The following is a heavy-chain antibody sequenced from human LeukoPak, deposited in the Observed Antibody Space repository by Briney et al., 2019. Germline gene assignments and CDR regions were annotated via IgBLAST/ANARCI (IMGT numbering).Heavy chain of an antibody. CDR1: GFTFSSYA. J-gene: IGHJ4*02. D-gene: IGHD3-22*01. Sequence: GGSLRLSCAASGFTFSSYAMHWVRQAPGKGLEWVAVISYDGSNKYYADSVKGRFTISRDNSKNTLYLQMNSLRAEDRAVYYCAGESYDSSGYPPLTGYWGQGTLVTVSS. CDR3: AGESYDSSGYPPLTGY. CDR2: ISYDGSNK. V-gene: IGHV3-30-3*01.